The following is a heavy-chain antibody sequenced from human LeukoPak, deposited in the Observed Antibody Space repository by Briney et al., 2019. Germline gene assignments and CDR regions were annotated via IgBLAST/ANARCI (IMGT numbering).Heavy chain of an antibody. D-gene: IGHD4-17*01. CDR3: ARDLGSSTVTTAFDY. CDR1: GFIFNDYY. Sequence: GGSLRLSCTASGFIFNDYYMSWIRQAPGKGLEWLSYISRTGNTIYYRDSVKGRFTISRDNANNLLHLQMDNLRAEDTAVYYCARDLGSSTVTTAFDYWGQGTLVTVSS. J-gene: IGHJ4*02. V-gene: IGHV3-11*01. CDR2: ISRTGNTI.